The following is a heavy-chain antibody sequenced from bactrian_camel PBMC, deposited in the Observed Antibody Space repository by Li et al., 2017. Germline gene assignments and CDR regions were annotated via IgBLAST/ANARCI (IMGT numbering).Heavy chain of an antibody. Sequence: DVQLVESGGGLVQPGGSLVLSCAASGFTFSTYAMSWVRQAPGKGLEWVSLISSSGGSTLYADSVKGRFTISRDNAKNTINLELNSLKTEDTAMYYCGADYPGFHRPEGCDLDFPYKGQGTQVTVS. D-gene: IGHD5*01. CDR1: GFTFSTYA. J-gene: IGHJ4*01. V-gene: IGHV3S40*01. CDR2: ISSSGGST.